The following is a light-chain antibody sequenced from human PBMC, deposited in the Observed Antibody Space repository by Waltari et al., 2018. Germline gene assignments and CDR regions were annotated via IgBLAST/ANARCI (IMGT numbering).Light chain of an antibody. CDR2: EVS. J-gene: IGLJ2*01. Sequence: QSALTQPPSASGSPGQSVTTPCTGTSSDVGGYNYVSWYQQHPGKAPKVMCYEVSKRPSGVPDRFAGSKSGNTASLTVSGLQAEDEADYYCSSYAGANNLLFGGGTKLTVL. CDR1: SSDVGGYNY. CDR3: SSYAGANNLL. V-gene: IGLV2-8*01.